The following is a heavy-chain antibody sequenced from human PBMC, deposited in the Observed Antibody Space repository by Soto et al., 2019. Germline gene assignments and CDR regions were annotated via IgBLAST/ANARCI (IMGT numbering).Heavy chain of an antibody. D-gene: IGHD3-10*01. CDR1: GFSLSTTGVG. Sequence: QITLKESGPTLVKPTQTLTLTCSFSGFSLSTTGVGVGWIRQSPGKALEWLAIIYWDNDKRYSPSLKSRVTITKDTSKNQVVLTVTNXDPVXXXXXXCARSLWFGELHWGQGALVTVSS. CDR2: IYWDNDK. J-gene: IGHJ4*02. V-gene: IGHV2-5*02. CDR3: ARSLWFGELH.